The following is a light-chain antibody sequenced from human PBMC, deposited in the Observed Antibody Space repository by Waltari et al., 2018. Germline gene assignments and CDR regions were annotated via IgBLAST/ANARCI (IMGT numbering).Light chain of an antibody. J-gene: IGKJ4*01. CDR3: QQYDGIVVT. CDR2: GSS. Sequence: EIVLTQSPGTLSLSPGERATLSCRASQSVTSISLTWYQQKRGQTPRLLIYGSSTRATGIPDRFSCSGSGTDFTLTINRLEPKDFAVYYCQQYDGIVVTFGGGTTV. V-gene: IGKV3-20*01. CDR1: QSVTSIS.